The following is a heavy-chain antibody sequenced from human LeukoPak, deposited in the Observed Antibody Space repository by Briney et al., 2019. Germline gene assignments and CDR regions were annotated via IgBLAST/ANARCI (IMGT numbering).Heavy chain of an antibody. Sequence: SGTLSLTCTVSGGPVSSGTYYWSWIRQPPGKGLEWIGEIYHSGSTNYNPSLKSRVTISVDKSKNQFSLKLSSVTAADTAVYYCARDPYSGSYYIAFDIWGQGTMVTVSS. V-gene: IGHV4-61*01. D-gene: IGHD1-26*01. CDR1: GGPVSSGTYY. CDR3: ARDPYSGSYYIAFDI. J-gene: IGHJ3*02. CDR2: IYHSGST.